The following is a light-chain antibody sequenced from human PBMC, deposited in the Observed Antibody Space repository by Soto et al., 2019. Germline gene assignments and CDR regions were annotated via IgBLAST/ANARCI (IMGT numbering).Light chain of an antibody. CDR1: QRVTSNY. Sequence: PGERATLSCRASQRVTSNYLAWYQQKLGQAPRLLICGASSRATGIPDRFSGSGSGTDFTLTISRLEPEDFAVYYCHQYGSSPRTFGQGTKVEIK. J-gene: IGKJ1*01. CDR2: GAS. CDR3: HQYGSSPRT. V-gene: IGKV3-20*01.